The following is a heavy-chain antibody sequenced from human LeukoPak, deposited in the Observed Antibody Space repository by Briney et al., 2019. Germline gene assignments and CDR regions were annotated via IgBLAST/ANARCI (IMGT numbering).Heavy chain of an antibody. V-gene: IGHV1-18*01. CDR3: ARSHSGYDPED. Sequence: ASVKVSCKASGGTFSSYAISWVRQAPGQGLEWMGWTSAYNGNTNYAQKLQGRVTMTTDTSTSTAYMELRSLRSDDTAVYYCARSHSGYDPEDWGQGTLVTVSS. CDR1: GGTFSSYA. J-gene: IGHJ4*02. D-gene: IGHD5-12*01. CDR2: TSAYNGNT.